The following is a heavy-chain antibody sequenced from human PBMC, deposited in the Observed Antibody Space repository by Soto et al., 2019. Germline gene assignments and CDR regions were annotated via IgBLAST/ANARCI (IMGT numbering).Heavy chain of an antibody. CDR2: IYYSGST. CDR1: GGSISSGDYY. J-gene: IGHJ6*02. Sequence: SETLSLTCTVSGGSISSGDYYWSWIRQPPGKGLEWIGYIYYSGSTYYNPSLKSRVTISVDTSKNQFSLKLSPVTAADTAVYYCAREEGMTTVTTYYYYGMDVWGQGTTVTVSS. D-gene: IGHD4-17*01. V-gene: IGHV4-30-4*01. CDR3: AREEGMTTVTTYYYYGMDV.